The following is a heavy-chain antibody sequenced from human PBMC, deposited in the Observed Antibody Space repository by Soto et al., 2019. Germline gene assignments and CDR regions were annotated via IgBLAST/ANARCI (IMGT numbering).Heavy chain of an antibody. J-gene: IGHJ4*02. CDR1: GYTFTSHD. CDR3: GGGAQTHGGGGGGD. D-gene: IGHD3-16*01. V-gene: IGHV1-8*01. CDR2: VNPNSGNT. Sequence: QVQLVQSGAEVKKPGASVKVSCKASGYTFTSHDINWVRQATGQGLEWVGWVNPNSGNTGYAQKFQGRVTMTRDTPKNTGKRGGRSLGSEGTAVFFWGGGAQTHGGGGGGDWGQGTLVTVSS.